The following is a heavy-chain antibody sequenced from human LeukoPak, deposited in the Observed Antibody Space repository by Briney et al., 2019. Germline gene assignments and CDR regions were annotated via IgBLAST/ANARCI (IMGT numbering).Heavy chain of an antibody. CDR1: GYTFTSYG. Sequence: ASVKVSCKASGYTFTSYGISWVRQAPGQGLEWIGWISAYNGNTNYAQKLQGRVTMTTDTSTSTAYMELRSLRSDDTAVYYCARDQGSNDYVWGSYRFPDYWGQGTLVTVSS. D-gene: IGHD3-16*02. CDR3: ARDQGSNDYVWGSYRFPDY. CDR2: ISAYNGNT. J-gene: IGHJ4*02. V-gene: IGHV1-18*01.